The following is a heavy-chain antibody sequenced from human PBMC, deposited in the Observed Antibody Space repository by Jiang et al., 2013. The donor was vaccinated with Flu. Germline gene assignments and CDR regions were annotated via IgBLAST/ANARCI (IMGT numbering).Heavy chain of an antibody. J-gene: IGHJ4*02. CDR3: ARDLIAAAGSFDY. D-gene: IGHD6-13*01. Sequence: EWLARIDWDDDKYYSTSLKTRLTISKDTSKNQVVLTMTNMDPVDTATYYCARDLIAAAGSFDYWGQGTLVTVSS. V-gene: IGHV2-70*11. CDR2: IDWDDDK.